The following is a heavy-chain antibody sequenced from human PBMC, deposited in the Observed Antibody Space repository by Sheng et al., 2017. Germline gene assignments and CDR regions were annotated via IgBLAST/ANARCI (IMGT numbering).Heavy chain of an antibody. V-gene: IGHV4-38-2*02. CDR1: VSPSTVLST. Sequence: QVRLQESGPGLVGAFGDPCRSPAVSLVSPSTVLSTGPGFGRPQGRGWEWVGTFYTTGDTYSDPSSRSRVSISVDPSKNHFSLKLTSVTAADTAVYYCASRLNCCSHRFDPWGQGILVTVSS. J-gene: IGHJ5*02. CDR2: FYTTGDT. D-gene: IGHD2-21*01. CDR3: ASRLNCCSHRFDP.